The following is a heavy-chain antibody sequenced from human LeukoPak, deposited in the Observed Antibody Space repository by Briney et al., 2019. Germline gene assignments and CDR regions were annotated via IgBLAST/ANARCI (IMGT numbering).Heavy chain of an antibody. CDR2: INHSGST. Sequence: PSETLSLTCAVYGGSFSGYYWSWIRQPPGKGLEWIGEINHSGSTNYNPSLKSRVTISVDTSKNQFSLKLSSVTAADTAVYYYARGRWLVFDYWGQGTLVTVSS. D-gene: IGHD6-19*01. V-gene: IGHV4-34*01. CDR3: ARGRWLVFDY. J-gene: IGHJ4*02. CDR1: GGSFSGYY.